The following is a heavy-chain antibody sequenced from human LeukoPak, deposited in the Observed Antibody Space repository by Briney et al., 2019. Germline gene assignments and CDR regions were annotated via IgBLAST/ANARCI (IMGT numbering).Heavy chain of an antibody. V-gene: IGHV4-39*07. Sequence: PSETLSLTCTVSGGSISSGDYYWSWIRQPPGKGLEWIGEIYHSGSTNYNPSLKSRVTISVDKSKNQFSLKLSSVTAADTAVYYCAGGESTLIFDYWGQGTLVTVSS. J-gene: IGHJ4*02. CDR2: IYHSGST. D-gene: IGHD3-10*01. CDR1: GGSISSGDYY. CDR3: AGGESTLIFDY.